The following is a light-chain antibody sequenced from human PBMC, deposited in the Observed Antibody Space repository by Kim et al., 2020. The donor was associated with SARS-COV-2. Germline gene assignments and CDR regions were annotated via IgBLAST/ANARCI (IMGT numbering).Light chain of an antibody. J-gene: IGLJ3*02. Sequence: SSELTQDPAVSVALGQTVRITCQGDSLRTYYASWYQQKPRQAPVLVIYNKNDRPSGIPDRFSGSTSGNTASLTITGAQAEDEADYYCNSRDSSGYHLVFG. CDR2: NKN. V-gene: IGLV3-19*01. CDR1: SLRTYY. CDR3: NSRDSSGYHLV.